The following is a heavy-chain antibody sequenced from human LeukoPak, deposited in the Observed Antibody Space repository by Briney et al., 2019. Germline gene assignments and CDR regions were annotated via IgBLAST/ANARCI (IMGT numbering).Heavy chain of an antibody. J-gene: IGHJ6*02. V-gene: IGHV3-53*01. CDR1: GFTVSSNY. Sequence: GGSLRLSCAASGFTVSSNYMSWVRQAPGKGLEGVSVIYSGGSTYYADSVKGRFTISRDNSKNTLYLQMNSLRAEDTAVYYCARVRAYCGGDCYSGYYYYGMDVWGQGTTVTVSS. CDR3: ARVRAYCGGDCYSGYYYYGMDV. D-gene: IGHD2-21*02. CDR2: IYSGGST.